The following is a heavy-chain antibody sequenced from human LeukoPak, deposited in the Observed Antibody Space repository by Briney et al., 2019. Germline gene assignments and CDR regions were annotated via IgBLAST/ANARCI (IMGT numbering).Heavy chain of an antibody. J-gene: IGHJ4*02. CDR3: AKGLWASTVGATGIFFDY. CDR2: ISGRGGDT. V-gene: IGHV3-23*01. Sequence: GGSLRPSCAASGFTFRRSAMTWVGQVPGKGLEWVSTISGRGGDTDYADSVKGRFIISRDSSENTLYLQMHSLGVEDTGVYYCAKGLWASTVGATGIFFDYWGQGIQVTVSS. D-gene: IGHD1-26*01. CDR1: GFTFRRSA.